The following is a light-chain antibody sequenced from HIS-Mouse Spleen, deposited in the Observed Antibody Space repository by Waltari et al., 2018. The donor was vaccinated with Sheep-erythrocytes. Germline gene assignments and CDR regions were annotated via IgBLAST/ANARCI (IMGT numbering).Light chain of an antibody. CDR3: CSYAGSYNHV. CDR1: SSDVGSYNL. Sequence: QSALTQPPSVSGSPGQSITIPCTGTSSDVGSYNLVSWYQQHPGKAPKLMIYDVSKRPSGVPDRFSGSKSGNTASLTISGLQAEDEADYYCCSYAGSYNHVFATGTKVTVL. V-gene: IGLV2-11*01. J-gene: IGLJ1*01. CDR2: DVS.